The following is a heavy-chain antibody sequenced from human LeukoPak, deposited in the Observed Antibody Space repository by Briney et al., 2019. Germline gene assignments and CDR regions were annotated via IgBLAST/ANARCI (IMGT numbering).Heavy chain of an antibody. D-gene: IGHD2-15*01. CDR3: ARVTRYCSGGSCKGDAFDI. Sequence: GGSLRLSCAVSGFTVSSNYMSWVRQAPGKGLEWVSVIYSGGSTYYADSVKGRFTISRDNSKNTLYLQMNSLRAEDTAVYYCARVTRYCSGGSCKGDAFDIWGQGTMVTVSS. CDR1: GFTVSSNY. CDR2: IYSGGST. J-gene: IGHJ3*02. V-gene: IGHV3-53*01.